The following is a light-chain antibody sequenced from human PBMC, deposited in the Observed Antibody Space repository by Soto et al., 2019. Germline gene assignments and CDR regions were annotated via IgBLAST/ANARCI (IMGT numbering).Light chain of an antibody. CDR3: TSWTTSTTMI. V-gene: IGLV2-14*03. J-gene: IGLJ2*01. Sequence: QSALTQPASVSGSPGQSITLSCTGTSSDIGAYNFVSWYQQHPGKAPQLMLYDVNIRPSGVSNRFSGSKSGNTASLTISGLQAEDEADYYCTSWTTSTTMIFGGGTKLTVL. CDR1: SSDIGAYNF. CDR2: DVN.